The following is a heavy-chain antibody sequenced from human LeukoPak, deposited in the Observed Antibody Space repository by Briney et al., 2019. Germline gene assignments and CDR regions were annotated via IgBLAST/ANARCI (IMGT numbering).Heavy chain of an antibody. CDR2: IYYRGST. CDR1: GVSVTSGSYY. J-gene: IGHJ4*02. CDR3: ARGDGTSSFDY. Sequence: SETLSLTCTLSGVSVTSGSYYRSWIRQPPGKGLEWIGHIYYRGSTNYNPSLKSRVTISVDTSKIQFSLNLRSVVPADTAVYFCARGDGTSSFDYWGQGALVTVSS. D-gene: IGHD6-6*01. V-gene: IGHV4-61*01.